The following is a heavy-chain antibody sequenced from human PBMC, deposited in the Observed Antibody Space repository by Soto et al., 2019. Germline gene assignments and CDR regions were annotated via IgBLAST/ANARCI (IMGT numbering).Heavy chain of an antibody. D-gene: IGHD3-22*01. V-gene: IGHV3-11*01. J-gene: IGHJ1*01. CDR3: ARGRGYDSSGYYFLAEYFQH. Sequence: QVQLVESGGGLVKPGGSLRLSCAASGFTFSDYYMSWIRQAPGKGLEWVSYISSSGSTIYYADSVKGRFTISRDNAKNSLYLQMNSLRAEDTVVYYCARGRGYDSSGYYFLAEYFQHWGQGTLVTVSS. CDR1: GFTFSDYY. CDR2: ISSSGSTI.